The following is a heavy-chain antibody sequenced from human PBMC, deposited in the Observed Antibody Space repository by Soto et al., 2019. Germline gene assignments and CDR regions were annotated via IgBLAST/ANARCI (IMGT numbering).Heavy chain of an antibody. CDR3: ARVDGGGRGGAFDI. D-gene: IGHD2-21*01. CDR1: GGSFSSGGYS. Sequence: TLSLTCAVSGGSFSSGGYSWSWIRQPPGKGLEWIGYIYHSGSTYYNPSLKSRVTISVDRSKNQFSLKLSSVTAADTAVYYCARVDGGGRGGAFDIWGQGTMVNVSS. J-gene: IGHJ3*02. V-gene: IGHV4-30-2*01. CDR2: IYHSGST.